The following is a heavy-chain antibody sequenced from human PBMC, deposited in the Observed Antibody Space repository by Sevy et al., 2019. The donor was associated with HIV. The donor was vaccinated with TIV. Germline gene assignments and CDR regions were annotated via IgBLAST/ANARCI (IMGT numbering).Heavy chain of an antibody. J-gene: IGHJ6*02. D-gene: IGHD3-10*01. CDR2: MTDGYGSTKDADSAGVGGNK. CDR1: GFTFSMYA. Sequence: GGSLRLSCAASGFTFSMYAMSWVRQAPGKGLEWVSGMTDGYGSTKDADSAGVGGNKDYAESVKGRFTISRDNFKNTLYLQMNSLRTEDTAVYYCAIFYSYGSGIYYNGIDVWGQGTTVTVSS. V-gene: IGHV3-23*01. CDR3: AIFYSYGSGIYYNGIDV.